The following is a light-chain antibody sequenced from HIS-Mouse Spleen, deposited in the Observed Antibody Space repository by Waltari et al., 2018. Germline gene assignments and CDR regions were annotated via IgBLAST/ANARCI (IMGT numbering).Light chain of an antibody. J-gene: IGLJ3*02. Sequence: QTVVTQEPSFSVSPGGTVTLPCGLSSGPVSTSYYLSWYQQTPGQAPRPLIYSTNTRSSGGPDRFSGSILGNKAALTITGAQADDESDYYCVLYMGSGIWVFGGGTKLTVL. CDR2: STN. V-gene: IGLV8-61*01. CDR3: VLYMGSGIWV. CDR1: SGPVSTSYY.